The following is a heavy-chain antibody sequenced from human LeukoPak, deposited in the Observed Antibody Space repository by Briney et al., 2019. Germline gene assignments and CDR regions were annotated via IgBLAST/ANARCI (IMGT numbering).Heavy chain of an antibody. D-gene: IGHD2-15*01. CDR2: IIPILGIA. CDR3: ARDRYCSGGSCYSYGMDV. J-gene: IGHJ6*02. Sequence: GASVKVSCKASGGTFSSYAISWVRQAPGQGLEWMGRIIPILGIANYAQKFQGRVTITADKSTSTAYMEVSSLRSEDTAVYYCARDRYCSGGSCYSYGMDVWGQGTTVTVSS. CDR1: GGTFSSYA. V-gene: IGHV1-69*04.